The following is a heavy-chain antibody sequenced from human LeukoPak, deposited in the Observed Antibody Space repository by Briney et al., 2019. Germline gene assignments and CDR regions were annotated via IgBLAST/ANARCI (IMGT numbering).Heavy chain of an antibody. J-gene: IGHJ3*02. D-gene: IGHD3/OR15-3a*01. Sequence: SETLSLTCTVSGGSISSGYYYWNWIRQPAGKGLESFGRIYTSGGTNYNPSLKSRVTISLDTSKNQCSLKLTSVTAADTAVYYCARRTNGFDIWGQGTMVTVSS. V-gene: IGHV4-61*02. CDR1: GGSISSGYYY. CDR3: ARRTNGFDI. CDR2: IYTSGGT.